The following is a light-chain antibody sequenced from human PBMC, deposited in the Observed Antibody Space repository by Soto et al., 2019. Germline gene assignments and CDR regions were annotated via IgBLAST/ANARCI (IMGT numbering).Light chain of an antibody. Sequence: DIQMTQSPSSLSASVGDRVTITCQASQDISNYLNWYQQKPGKAPRLLIYDASNLKTEVPSRFSGTGSGTDFTFTISGLQPEDIATYYCQQYDKLPYTFGQGTKLEIK. J-gene: IGKJ2*01. CDR3: QQYDKLPYT. V-gene: IGKV1-33*01. CDR2: DAS. CDR1: QDISNY.